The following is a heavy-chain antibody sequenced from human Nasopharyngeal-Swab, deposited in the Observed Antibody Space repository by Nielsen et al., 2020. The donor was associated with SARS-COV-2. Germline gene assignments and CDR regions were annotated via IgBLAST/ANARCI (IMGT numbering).Heavy chain of an antibody. CDR3: AKDGTLLRYYYGMDV. J-gene: IGHJ6*02. D-gene: IGHD3-10*01. V-gene: IGHV3-23*03. CDR1: GFTFSSYA. Sequence: GESLKISCAASGFTFSSYAMSWVRQAPGKGLEWVSVIYSGGSSTYYADSVKGRFTISRDNSKNTLYLQMNSLRAEDTAVYYCAKDGTLLRYYYGMDVWGQGTTVTVSS. CDR2: IYSGGSST.